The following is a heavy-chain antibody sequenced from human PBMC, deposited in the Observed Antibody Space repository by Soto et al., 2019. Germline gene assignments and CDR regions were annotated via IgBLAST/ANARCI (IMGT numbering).Heavy chain of an antibody. V-gene: IGHV5-51*01. CDR3: ARPGYYYGSGTGRYYFDY. CDR1: GYSFTSYW. CDR2: IYPGDSDT. Sequence: GESLKISCKGSGYSFTSYWIGWVRQMPGKGLEWMGIIYPGDSDTTYSPSFQGQVTISADKSISTAYLQWSSLKASDTAMYYCARPGYYYGSGTGRYYFDYWGQGTQVTVSS. J-gene: IGHJ4*02. D-gene: IGHD3-10*01.